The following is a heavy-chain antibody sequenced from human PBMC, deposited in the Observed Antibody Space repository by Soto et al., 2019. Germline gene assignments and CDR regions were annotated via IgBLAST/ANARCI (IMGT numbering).Heavy chain of an antibody. V-gene: IGHV3-15*07. CDR2: IRTKTYGEAV. Sequence: GGSLRLSCTASGFSFANAFMNWVRQAPGKGLEWIGRIRTKTYGEAVDYAAPVKGRFTISRDDSKDTMYLQMNSLKTEDTAVYYCTSCRGYCTGLVAYDIWGQGTMVTVSS. D-gene: IGHD2-8*02. CDR1: GFSFANAF. CDR3: TSCRGYCTGLVAYDI. J-gene: IGHJ3*02.